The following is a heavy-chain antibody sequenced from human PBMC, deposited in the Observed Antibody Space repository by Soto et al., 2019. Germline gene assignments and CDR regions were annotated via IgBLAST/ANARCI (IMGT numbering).Heavy chain of an antibody. CDR2: IYHSGST. CDR1: GGSISSGGYS. Sequence: SETLSLTCAVSGGSISSGGYSWSWIRQPPGKGLEWIGYIYHSGSTYYNPSLKSRVTISVDRSKNQFSLKLSSVTAADTAVYYCAREGEYCSGGSCYSWFDPWGQGTLVTVSS. D-gene: IGHD2-15*01. J-gene: IGHJ5*02. CDR3: AREGEYCSGGSCYSWFDP. V-gene: IGHV4-30-2*01.